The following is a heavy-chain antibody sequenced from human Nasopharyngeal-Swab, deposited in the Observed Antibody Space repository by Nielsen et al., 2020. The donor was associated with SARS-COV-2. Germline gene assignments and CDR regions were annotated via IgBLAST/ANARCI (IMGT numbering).Heavy chain of an antibody. CDR1: GFTFSSYG. CDR3: ARVGRYYYDSSGYYDY. Sequence: GSLRLSCAASGFTFSSYGMHWVRQAPGKGLEWVAVIWYDGSNKYYADSVKGRFTISRDNSKNTLYLQMNSLRAEDTAVYYCARVGRYYYDSSGYYDYWGQGTLVTVSS. V-gene: IGHV3-33*01. D-gene: IGHD3-22*01. CDR2: IWYDGSNK. J-gene: IGHJ4*02.